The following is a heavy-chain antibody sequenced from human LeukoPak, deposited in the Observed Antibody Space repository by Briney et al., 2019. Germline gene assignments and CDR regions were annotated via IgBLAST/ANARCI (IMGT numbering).Heavy chain of an antibody. Sequence: GASVKVSCKASGYTFTNYGISWVRQAPGQGLEWMGWISAYNGNTNYAQKLQGRVTMATDTSTTTAYMELRSLRSDDTAVYYCARVSCSSPSCYVSRVNFDYWGRGTLVTVSS. J-gene: IGHJ4*02. CDR3: ARVSCSSPSCYVSRVNFDY. V-gene: IGHV1-18*01. D-gene: IGHD2-2*01. CDR2: ISAYNGNT. CDR1: GYTFTNYG.